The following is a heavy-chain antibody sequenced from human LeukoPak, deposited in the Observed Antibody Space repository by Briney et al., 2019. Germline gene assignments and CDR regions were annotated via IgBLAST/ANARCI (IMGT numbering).Heavy chain of an antibody. D-gene: IGHD3-3*01. CDR1: GFTFSSYS. CDR2: ISSSSSYI. J-gene: IGHJ5*02. V-gene: IGHV3-21*01. CDR3: ARDYDFWSGPNWFDP. Sequence: PGGSPRLSSAASGFTFSSYSMNWVRQAPGKGLEWVSSISSSSSYIYYADSVKGRFTISRDNAKNSLYLQMNSLRAEDTAVYYCARDYDFWSGPNWFDPWGQGTLVTVSS.